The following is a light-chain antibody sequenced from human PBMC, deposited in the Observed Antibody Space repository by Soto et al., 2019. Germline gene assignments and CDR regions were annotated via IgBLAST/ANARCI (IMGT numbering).Light chain of an antibody. Sequence: DVQMTQSPSSLSASVGDRVTITCRASQSINNWLAWYQQKPGKAPKFLIYDASTLETGVPSRFSGSESGTEFTLTISGLQPEDVASYYCQQYDTYPLTFGGGTRVELK. J-gene: IGKJ4*01. CDR1: QSINNW. V-gene: IGKV1-5*01. CDR2: DAS. CDR3: QQYDTYPLT.